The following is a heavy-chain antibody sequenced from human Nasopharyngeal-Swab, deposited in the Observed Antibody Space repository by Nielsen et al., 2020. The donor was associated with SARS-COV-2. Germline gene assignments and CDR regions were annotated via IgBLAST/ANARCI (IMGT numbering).Heavy chain of an antibody. CDR1: AYTFSVYP. Sequence: ASVKVSCKGSAYTFSVYPTHWVRQAPGQGLQWMGWLNGCNGDTKSSQEFEGRLSITRDASTSTAYMELSSLTSEDTAIYYCSTGTGTVAFDFWGQGTLLSVSS. D-gene: IGHD4-11*01. V-gene: IGHV1-3*01. CDR3: STGTGTVAFDF. J-gene: IGHJ4*02. CDR2: LNGCNGDT.